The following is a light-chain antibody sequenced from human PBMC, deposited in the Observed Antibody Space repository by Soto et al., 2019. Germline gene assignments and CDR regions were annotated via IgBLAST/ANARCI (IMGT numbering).Light chain of an antibody. J-gene: IGLJ1*01. CDR1: SSDVGGYNY. CDR2: DVG. V-gene: IGLV2-14*01. CDR3: SSYTSSNTEV. Sequence: QSALTQPASVSGSPGQSITISCTGTSSDVGGYNYVSWYQQHPGKAPKIMIYDVGSRPSGVSNRFSGSKSGHTASLTISGLQAEDGAEYYCSSYTSSNTEVFGTGTKLTVL.